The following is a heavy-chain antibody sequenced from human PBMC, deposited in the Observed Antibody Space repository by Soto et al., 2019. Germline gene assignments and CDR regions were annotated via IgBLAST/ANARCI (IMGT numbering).Heavy chain of an antibody. D-gene: IGHD6-13*01. V-gene: IGHV4-61*08. J-gene: IGHJ5*02. CDR1: GDSVSSGAYY. CDR2: IYYNAIT. Sequence: QVKLQESGPGLVKPSETLSLTCTVSGDSVSSGAYYWSWVRQPPGKGLEWIGYIYYNAITNYNPSLKSRVTILVDTSKSEISLTLNSVTAADTAVYYCARAYIAAAGTIFDPWGQGVLVTVSA. CDR3: ARAYIAAAGTIFDP.